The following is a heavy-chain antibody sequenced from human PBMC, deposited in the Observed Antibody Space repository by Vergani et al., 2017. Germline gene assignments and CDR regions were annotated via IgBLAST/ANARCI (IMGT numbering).Heavy chain of an antibody. CDR2: IYYSGST. CDR1: GGSISSYY. Sequence: QVQLQESGPGLVKPSETLSLTCTVSGGSISSYYWSWIRQPPGKGLEWIGYIYYSGSTNYNPSLKSRVTISVDTSKNQFSLKLSSVTAADTAVYYCARLQYTASPDYWGQGTLVTVSS. D-gene: IGHD4-11*01. CDR3: ARLQYTASPDY. J-gene: IGHJ4*02. V-gene: IGHV4-59*08.